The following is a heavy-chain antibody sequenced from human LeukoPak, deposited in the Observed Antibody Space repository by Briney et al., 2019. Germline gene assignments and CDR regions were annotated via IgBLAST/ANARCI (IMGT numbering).Heavy chain of an antibody. J-gene: IGHJ4*02. D-gene: IGHD3-10*01. V-gene: IGHV1-8*01. Sequence: ASVKVSCKASEYTFTSYDINWVRQATGQGLEWMGWMNPNSGNTDYAQKFQGRVTMTRNTSISTAYMELSSLRSEDTAVYYCARVVTMVRGESVDWGQGTLVTVSS. CDR1: EYTFTSYD. CDR2: MNPNSGNT. CDR3: ARVVTMVRGESVD.